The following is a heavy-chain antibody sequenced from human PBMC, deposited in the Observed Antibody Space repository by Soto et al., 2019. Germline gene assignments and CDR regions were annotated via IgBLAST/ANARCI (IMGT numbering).Heavy chain of an antibody. CDR1: VVSFSGYY. V-gene: IGHV4-34*01. D-gene: IGHD3-16*02. J-gene: IGHJ6*02. CDR2: INHSGST. Sequence: PSETLSLTCAVYVVSFSGYYWSCIRHPPGKGLEWIGEINHSGSTNYNPSLKSRVTISVDTSKNQFSLKLSSVTAADTAVYYCARGRGYRGGMDVWGQATTVTVSS. CDR3: ARGRGYRGGMDV.